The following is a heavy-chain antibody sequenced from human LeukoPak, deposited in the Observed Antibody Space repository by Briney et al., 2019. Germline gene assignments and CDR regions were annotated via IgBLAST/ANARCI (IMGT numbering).Heavy chain of an antibody. CDR3: ARGAAATY. Sequence: TETLSLTCAVSGGSISTYYWSWIRQPPGKGLEWIGYIHYSGSSNYNPSLKSRVTISLDTSKNQFSLKLSSVTAADTAVYYCARGAAATYWGQGTLVTVSS. J-gene: IGHJ4*02. V-gene: IGHV4-59*01. D-gene: IGHD6-13*01. CDR2: IHYSGSS. CDR1: GGSISTYY.